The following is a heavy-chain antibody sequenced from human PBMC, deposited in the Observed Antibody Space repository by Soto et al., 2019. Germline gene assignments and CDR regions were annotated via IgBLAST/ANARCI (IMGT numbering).Heavy chain of an antibody. Sequence: AGGSLRLSCAASGFTFDDYAMHWVRQAPGKGLEWVSGISWNSGSIGYADSVKGRFTISRDNAKNSLYLQMNSLRAEDTALYYCAKDPTPYCSSTSCYDYYYYYMDVWGKGTTVTVSS. V-gene: IGHV3-9*01. CDR2: ISWNSGSI. CDR1: GFTFDDYA. D-gene: IGHD2-2*01. CDR3: AKDPTPYCSSTSCYDYYYYYMDV. J-gene: IGHJ6*03.